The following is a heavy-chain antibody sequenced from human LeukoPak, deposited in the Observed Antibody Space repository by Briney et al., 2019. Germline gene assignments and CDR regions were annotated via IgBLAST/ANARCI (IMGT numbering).Heavy chain of an antibody. CDR2: ISGSGADT. D-gene: IGHD1/OR15-1a*01. V-gene: IGHV3-23*01. CDR1: GFTFSSYA. Sequence: GGSLRLSCAASGFTFSSYAMSWVRQAPGKGLEWVSAISGSGADTYYADSVKGRFTISRDNSKNTLYLYINTLRAEDTALYYCAKGRRALEHSTHRFDSWGQGTQVTVSS. J-gene: IGHJ4*02. CDR3: AKGRRALEHSTHRFDS.